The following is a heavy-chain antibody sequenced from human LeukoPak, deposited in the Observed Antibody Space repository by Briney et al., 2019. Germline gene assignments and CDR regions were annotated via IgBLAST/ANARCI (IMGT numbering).Heavy chain of an antibody. Sequence: GGSLRLSCAASGFTFSSYWMSWVRQAPGKGLEWVANIKQDGSEKYYVGSVKGRFTISRDNAKNSLYLQMNSLRAEDTAVYYCARVMYSGSYRYYYYYMDVWGKGTTVTISS. CDR2: IKQDGSEK. D-gene: IGHD1-26*01. V-gene: IGHV3-7*01. CDR3: ARVMYSGSYRYYYYYMDV. CDR1: GFTFSSYW. J-gene: IGHJ6*03.